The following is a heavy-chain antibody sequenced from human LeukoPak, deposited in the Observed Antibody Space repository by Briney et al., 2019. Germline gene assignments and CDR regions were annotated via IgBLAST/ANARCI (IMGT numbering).Heavy chain of an antibody. CDR2: FSGYNGNT. Sequence: ASVKLSCTASGYTFTRYAISWVRQAPGQGLGWMGWFSGYNGNTNYPQKLQDRVTMTTDTSTSTAYMELRSLRSDDTAVYYCARPGCGGGDCYSSADHWGQGTLVTVSS. J-gene: IGHJ5*02. CDR1: GYTFTRYA. D-gene: IGHD2-21*02. CDR3: ARPGCGGGDCYSSADH. V-gene: IGHV1-18*01.